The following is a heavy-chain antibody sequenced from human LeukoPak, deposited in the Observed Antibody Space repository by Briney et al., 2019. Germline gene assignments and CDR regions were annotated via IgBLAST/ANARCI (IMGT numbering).Heavy chain of an antibody. CDR3: AREGRSSWYPF. D-gene: IGHD6-13*01. CDR2: INHSGST. V-gene: IGHV4-34*01. Sequence: SETLSLTCAVCGGSFSGYYWSWIRQPPGKGLEWIGEINHSGSTNYNPSLKSRVTISVDTSKNQFSLKLSSVTAADTAVYYCAREGRSSWYPFWGQGTLVTVSS. CDR1: GGSFSGYY. J-gene: IGHJ4*02.